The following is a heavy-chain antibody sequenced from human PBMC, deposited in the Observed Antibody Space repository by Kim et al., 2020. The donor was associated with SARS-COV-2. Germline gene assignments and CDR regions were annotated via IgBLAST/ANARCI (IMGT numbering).Heavy chain of an antibody. J-gene: IGHJ5*02. CDR1: GGSISSYY. CDR3: ARDSRATSCYFGCSFWFDP. V-gene: IGHV4-59*01. D-gene: IGHD2-2*01. CDR2: IYYSGST. Sequence: SETLSLTCTVSGGSISSYYWSWIRQPPGKGLEWIGYIYYSGSTNYNPSLKSRVTISVDTSKNQFSLKLSSVTAADTAVYYCARDSRATSCYFGCSFWFDPQGQGILDSVYS.